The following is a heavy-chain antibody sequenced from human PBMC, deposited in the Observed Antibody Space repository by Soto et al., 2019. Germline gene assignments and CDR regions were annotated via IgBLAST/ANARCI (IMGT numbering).Heavy chain of an antibody. CDR3: ARGPEYSSSPEYYYYGMDV. Sequence: SETLSLTCAVYGGSFSGYYWSWIRQPPGKGLEWIGEINHSGSTNYNPSLKSRVTISVDTSKNQFSLKLSSVTAADTAVYYCARGPEYSSSPEYYYYGMDVWGQGTTVTVSS. D-gene: IGHD6-6*01. CDR2: INHSGST. CDR1: GGSFSGYY. J-gene: IGHJ6*02. V-gene: IGHV4-34*01.